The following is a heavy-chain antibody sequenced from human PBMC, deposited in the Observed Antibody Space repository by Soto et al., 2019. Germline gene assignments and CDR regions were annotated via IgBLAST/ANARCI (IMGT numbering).Heavy chain of an antibody. CDR2: MYYSGST. D-gene: IGHD4-17*01. CDR1: GGSISSGGYY. J-gene: IGHJ4*02. CDR3: ARASTVTNFDY. Sequence: QVQLQESGPGLVNPSQTLSLTCTVSGGSISSGGYYWSWIRQHPGKGMEWIGYMYYSGSTYYNPSLKSRVTISVDTSKNQFSLKLSSVTAADTAVYYCARASTVTNFDYWGQGTLVTVSS. V-gene: IGHV4-31*03.